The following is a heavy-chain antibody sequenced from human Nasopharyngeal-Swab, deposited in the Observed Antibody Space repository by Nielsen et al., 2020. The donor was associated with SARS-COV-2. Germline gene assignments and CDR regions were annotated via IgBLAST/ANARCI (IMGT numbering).Heavy chain of an antibody. CDR3: AAGLNSLWFGELLYFDY. D-gene: IGHD3-10*01. CDR2: IHSGGST. Sequence: GGSLTLSCEASVFTERRRERRREGKEIGKGLGWVSVIHSGGSTYYADSVKGRFTISRDNSKNTLYLQMDSLRAEDTAVYYCAAGLNSLWFGELLYFDYWGQGTLVNVSS. CDR1: VFTERRRE. J-gene: IGHJ4*02. V-gene: IGHV3-53*01.